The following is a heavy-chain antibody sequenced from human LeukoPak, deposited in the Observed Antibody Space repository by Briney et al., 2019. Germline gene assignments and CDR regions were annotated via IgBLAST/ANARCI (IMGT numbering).Heavy chain of an antibody. Sequence: SETLSLTCAVYGGSFSGYYWSWIRQPPGKGLEWIGYIYYSGSTNYNPSLKSRVTISVDTSKNQFSLKLSSVTAADTAVYYCARVVARSGYYYETPYFDYWGQGTLVTVSS. CDR2: IYYSGST. V-gene: IGHV4-59*12. J-gene: IGHJ4*02. D-gene: IGHD3-22*01. CDR3: ARVVARSGYYYETPYFDY. CDR1: GGSFSGYY.